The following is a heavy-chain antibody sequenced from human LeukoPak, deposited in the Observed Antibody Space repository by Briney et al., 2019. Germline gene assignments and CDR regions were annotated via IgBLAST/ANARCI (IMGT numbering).Heavy chain of an antibody. CDR1: ILTFDDYA. Sequence: GGSLRLSCALCILTFDDYAMHWVRQAPGKGLEWVSLISGDGGSTYYADSVKGRFTISRENSKNSLYLQMNSLRTEDTALYYCAKDTPLAAAGHYYYYMDVWGKGTTVTVSS. CDR3: AKDTPLAAAGHYYYYMDV. V-gene: IGHV3-43*02. D-gene: IGHD6-13*01. CDR2: ISGDGGST. J-gene: IGHJ6*03.